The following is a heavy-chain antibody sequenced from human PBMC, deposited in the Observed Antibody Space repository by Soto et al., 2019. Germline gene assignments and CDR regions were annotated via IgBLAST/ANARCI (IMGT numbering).Heavy chain of an antibody. Sequence: GGSLRLSCPASGFAFSFCAMSWVRQAPGKGLEWVSSISGSTSGTYYADAVKGRFTISRDNSNNTLYLQMNSLRAEDTAVYYCAKDRGVIDPFDYWGQGA. J-gene: IGHJ4*02. CDR2: ISGSTSGT. CDR1: GFAFSFCA. V-gene: IGHV3-23*01. D-gene: IGHD3-16*02. CDR3: AKDRGVIDPFDY.